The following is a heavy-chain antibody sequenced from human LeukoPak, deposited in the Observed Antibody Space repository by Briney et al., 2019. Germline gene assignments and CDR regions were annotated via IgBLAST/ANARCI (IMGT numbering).Heavy chain of an antibody. Sequence: GGSLRLSCAASAFTFSNYYMSWVRQAPGKGLEWGSYISPKGGYTNYADSVKGRFTISRDNAKNSLYLQMNSLRAEDTAVYYCARVPIYYDSSGYYPDWYFDLWGRGTLVTVSS. V-gene: IGHV3-11*05. D-gene: IGHD3-22*01. J-gene: IGHJ2*01. CDR2: ISPKGGYT. CDR3: ARVPIYYDSSGYYPDWYFDL. CDR1: AFTFSNYY.